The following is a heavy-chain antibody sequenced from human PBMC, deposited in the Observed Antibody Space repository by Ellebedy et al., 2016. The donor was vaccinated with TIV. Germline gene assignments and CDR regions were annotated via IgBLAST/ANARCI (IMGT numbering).Heavy chain of an antibody. CDR3: AKDLRPLWGGAMDS. D-gene: IGHD3-16*01. V-gene: IGHV3-30*18. J-gene: IGHJ4*02. Sequence: GESLKISCAASGFTFSGYGMHWVRQTPGKGLEWLAVISYNGNSHFYADSVHGRITISRDNSKNTLYLQMNSLRAEDTAVYYCAKDLRPLWGGAMDSWGRGALVTVSS. CDR2: ISYNGNSH. CDR1: GFTFSGYG.